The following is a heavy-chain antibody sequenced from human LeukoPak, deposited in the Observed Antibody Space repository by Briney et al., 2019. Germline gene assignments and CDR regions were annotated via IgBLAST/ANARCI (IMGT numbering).Heavy chain of an antibody. CDR3: ARDTGFGEFHDAFDI. CDR1: GYTFTSYG. D-gene: IGHD3-10*01. CDR2: ISAYNGNT. V-gene: IGHV1-18*01. Sequence: ASVKVSCKASGYTFTSYGISWVRQAPGQGLEWMGWISAYNGNTNYAQKLQGRVTMTTDTSTSTAYMELRSLRSDDTAVYYCARDTGFGEFHDAFDIWGQGTMVTVSS. J-gene: IGHJ3*02.